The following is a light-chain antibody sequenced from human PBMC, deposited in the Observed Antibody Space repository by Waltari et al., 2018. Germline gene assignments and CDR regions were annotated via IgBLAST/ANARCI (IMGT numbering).Light chain of an antibody. J-gene: IGLJ3*02. Sequence: QSALPQPASVSGSPGQSITLSCTGSSSDVGNFNLVSWYQLHPGKAPKLLIFEATKRPSGISYHFSGSKSGNTASLTISGLQAEDEADYFCCSYAGSSSPRLFGGGTKLSVL. V-gene: IGLV2-23*01. CDR2: EAT. CDR3: CSYAGSSSPRL. CDR1: SSDVGNFNL.